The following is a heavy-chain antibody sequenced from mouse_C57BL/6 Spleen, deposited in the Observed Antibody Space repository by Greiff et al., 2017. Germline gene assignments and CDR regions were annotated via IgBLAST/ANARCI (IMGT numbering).Heavy chain of an antibody. CDR2: IDPEDGET. CDR1: GFNIKDYY. J-gene: IGHJ1*03. Sequence: EVQLQQSGAELVKPGASLKLSCTASGFNIKDYYMHWVKQRPEQGLEWLGRIDPEDGETKYAPQFQGKATITADTSSNTAYLQLSSLTSEDTAVYYCARMWGYWYFDVWGTGTTVTVSS. V-gene: IGHV14-2*01. CDR3: ARMWGYWYFDV.